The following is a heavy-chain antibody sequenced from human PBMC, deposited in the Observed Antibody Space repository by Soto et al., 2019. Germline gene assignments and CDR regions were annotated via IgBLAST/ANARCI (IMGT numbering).Heavy chain of an antibody. CDR1: GYTFTDYY. CDR3: ARAGGSRIWSRFVP. V-gene: IGHV1-2*02. CDR2: INPNSGGT. Sequence: ASVKVSCKASGYTFTDYYMHWVRQAPGQGLEWMGWINPNSGGTDYAQNFQGRIIMTRDTSISTAYMDLSRLRSDDTAVYYCARAGGSRIWSRFVPWGQGTLLTVSS. J-gene: IGHJ5*02. D-gene: IGHD6-13*01.